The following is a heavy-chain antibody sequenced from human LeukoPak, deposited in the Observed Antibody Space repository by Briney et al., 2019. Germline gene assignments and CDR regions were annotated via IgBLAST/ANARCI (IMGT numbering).Heavy chain of an antibody. Sequence: PGGSLRLSCAASGFTFSSYSMNWVRQAPGKGLEWVSSISSSSSYIYYADSVKGRFTVSGDNAKNSLYLQMNSLRAEDTAVYYCARDQYDTWSRRGNFDSWGQGTLVIVSS. D-gene: IGHD3-3*01. J-gene: IGHJ4*02. CDR3: ARDQYDTWSRRGNFDS. CDR2: ISSSSSYI. CDR1: GFTFSSYS. V-gene: IGHV3-21*01.